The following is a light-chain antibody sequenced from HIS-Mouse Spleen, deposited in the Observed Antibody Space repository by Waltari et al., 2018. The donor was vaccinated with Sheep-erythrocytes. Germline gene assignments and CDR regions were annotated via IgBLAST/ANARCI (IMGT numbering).Light chain of an antibody. CDR1: QSVSSN. V-gene: IGKV3-15*01. CDR3: QQYNNWPPT. J-gene: IGKJ1*01. CDR2: GAS. Sequence: EIVMTQSPATLSVSPGERATLSCRASQSVSSNLAWYQQKPGQAPRLLIYGASTRDTGSPARFSGSGSGTEFTLTISSLQSEDFAVYYCQQYNNWPPTFGQGTKVEIK.